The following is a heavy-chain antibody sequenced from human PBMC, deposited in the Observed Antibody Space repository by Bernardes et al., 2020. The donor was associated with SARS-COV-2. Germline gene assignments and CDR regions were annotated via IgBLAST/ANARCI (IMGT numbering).Heavy chain of an antibody. V-gene: IGHV5-51*01. D-gene: IGHD4-17*01. J-gene: IGHJ3*02. Sequence: GESLKISCKGSGYSFTNYWIGWVRQMPGKGLEWMGIIYPGDSDTRYSPSFEGQVTLSVDKSTSTAHLQWSSLKASDTAMYYCARTYGGGDYDHASDIWGQGTLVSVSS. CDR3: ARTYGGGDYDHASDI. CDR1: GYSFTNYW. CDR2: IYPGDSDT.